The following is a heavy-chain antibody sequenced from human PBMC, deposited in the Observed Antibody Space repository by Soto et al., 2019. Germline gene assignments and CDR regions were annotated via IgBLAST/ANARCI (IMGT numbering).Heavy chain of an antibody. V-gene: IGHV3-53*01. CDR3: ARGNGIGWYESSDY. Sequence: EVQLVESGGGLIQPGESLRLSCAASGFTVSISYMSWVRQAPGKGLEWVSTIYRDGSTYYADSVEGRFTISRDNSKNTLYLQMNSLRAEDTATYYCARGNGIGWYESSDYWGQGTLVTVSS. D-gene: IGHD6-19*01. CDR2: IYRDGST. CDR1: GFTVSISY. J-gene: IGHJ4*02.